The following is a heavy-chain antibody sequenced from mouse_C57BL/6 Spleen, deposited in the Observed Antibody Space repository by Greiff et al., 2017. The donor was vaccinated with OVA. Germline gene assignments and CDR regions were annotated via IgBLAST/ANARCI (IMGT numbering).Heavy chain of an antibody. Sequence: QVQLQQSGAELARPGASVKLSCKASGYTFTSYGISWVKQRTGQGLEWIGEIYPRSGNTYYNEKFKGKATLTADKSSSTAYMELRSLTSEDSAVYFCARRGTTGGAYYFDYWGQGTTLTVSS. J-gene: IGHJ2*01. CDR2: IYPRSGNT. CDR1: GYTFTSYG. CDR3: ARRGTTGGAYYFDY. D-gene: IGHD1-1*01. V-gene: IGHV1-81*01.